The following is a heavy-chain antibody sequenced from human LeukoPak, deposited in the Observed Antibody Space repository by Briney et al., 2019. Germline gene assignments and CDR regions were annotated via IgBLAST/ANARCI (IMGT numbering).Heavy chain of an antibody. V-gene: IGHV3-23*01. D-gene: IGHD1-1*01. CDR3: AKSRGRQLDPTDY. CDR2: ISGGGGST. Sequence: PGGSLRLSCAASGFTFSSYAMSWVRQAPGKGLEWVSAISGGGGSTYNVDSVKGRFTISRDNSKNTLYLQMNSLRAEDTAVYYCAKSRGRQLDPTDYWGQGTLVTVSS. J-gene: IGHJ4*02. CDR1: GFTFSSYA.